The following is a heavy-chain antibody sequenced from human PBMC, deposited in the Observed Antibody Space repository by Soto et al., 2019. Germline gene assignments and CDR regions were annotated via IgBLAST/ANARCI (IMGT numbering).Heavy chain of an antibody. V-gene: IGHV4-59*01. CDR3: AGGDYYDSRGYLGPNSWFDP. D-gene: IGHD3-22*01. CDR1: GGSISSYY. J-gene: IGHJ5*02. CDR2: IYYSGST. Sequence: QVQLQESGPGLVKPSETLSLTCTVSGGSISSYYWSWIRQPPGKGLEWIGYIYYSGSTNYNPSLKTEAPRSVDTSKNQSPLKLSPVSAAHPAVYYCAGGDYYDSRGYLGPNSWFDPWGQGTLVTVSS.